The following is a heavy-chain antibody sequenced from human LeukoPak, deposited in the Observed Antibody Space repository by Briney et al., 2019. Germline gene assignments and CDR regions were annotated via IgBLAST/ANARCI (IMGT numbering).Heavy chain of an antibody. CDR3: ARAAKGSSWFFDY. D-gene: IGHD6-13*01. J-gene: IGHJ4*02. CDR1: GGSFSGYY. V-gene: IGHV4-34*01. Sequence: SETLSLTCAVYGGSFSGYYWSWIPQPPGKGLEWIGEINHSGSTNYNPSLKSRVTISVDTSKNQFSLKLSSVTAADTAVYYCARAAKGSSWFFDYWGQGTLVTVSS. CDR2: INHSGST.